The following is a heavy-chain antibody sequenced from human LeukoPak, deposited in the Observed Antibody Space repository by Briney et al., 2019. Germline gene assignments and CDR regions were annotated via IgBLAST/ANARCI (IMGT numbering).Heavy chain of an antibody. J-gene: IGHJ4*02. D-gene: IGHD3-10*01. CDR1: GGSISSSSYY. Sequence: TLSLTCTVSGGSISSSSYYWNWIRQPPGKGLEWIGYFYHSGITYYNPSLKSRVTISVDTSKNQFSLKLSSVTAADTAVYYCARGDYYGSGSRYFDYWGQGTLVTVSS. V-gene: IGHV4-30-2*01. CDR2: FYHSGIT. CDR3: ARGDYYGSGSRYFDY.